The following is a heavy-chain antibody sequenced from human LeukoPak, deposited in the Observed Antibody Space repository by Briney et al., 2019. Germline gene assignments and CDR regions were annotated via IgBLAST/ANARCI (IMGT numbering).Heavy chain of an antibody. CDR2: ISYDGSNK. CDR3: ARGSSWYGDPRGFDN. V-gene: IGHV3-30*04. Sequence: AGGSLRLSCTASGFTFNHYAMHWVRQAPGKGLEWMAVISYDGSNKDYADSVKGRFTISRDNSNLTMYLQINSLRGEDTAVYHCARGSSWYGDPRGFDNWGPGALVTVSS. D-gene: IGHD4-17*01. J-gene: IGHJ4*02. CDR1: GFTFNHYA.